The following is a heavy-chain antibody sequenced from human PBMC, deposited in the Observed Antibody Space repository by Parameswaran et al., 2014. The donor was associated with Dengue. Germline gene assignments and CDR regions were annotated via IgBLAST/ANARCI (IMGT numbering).Heavy chain of an antibody. D-gene: IGHD6-19*01. CDR2: ISGYNGNT. J-gene: IGHJ4*02. CDR3: ARGDAVAAQLDDY. Sequence: SWVRQAPGQGLEWMGWISGYNGNTNYEQKLQGRVTLTTDTSTRTAYMELRSLRSDDTAVYYCARGDAVAAQLDDYWGQGTLVTVSS. V-gene: IGHV1-18*01.